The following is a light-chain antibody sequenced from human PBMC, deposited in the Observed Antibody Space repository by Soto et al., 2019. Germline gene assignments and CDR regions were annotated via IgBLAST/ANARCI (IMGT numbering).Light chain of an antibody. CDR1: QSVSTSY. J-gene: IGKJ4*01. CDR2: GAS. CDR3: QQYGRS. V-gene: IGKV3-20*01. Sequence: EIVLTQSPGTLPLSPGERATLSCRASQSVSTSYLAWYQHKPGQAPRLLIYGASTRATGVPDRFRGSGSGTDFTLPISRLEPEDFAVYYCQQYGRSFGGGTKVEMK.